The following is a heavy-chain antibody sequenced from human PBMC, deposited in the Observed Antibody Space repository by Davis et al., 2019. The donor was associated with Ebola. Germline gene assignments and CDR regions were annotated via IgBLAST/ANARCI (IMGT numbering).Heavy chain of an antibody. Sequence: SETLSLTCTMSGDSITSDPFFWGWVRQPPGKGLQWIGNIHYTGSTYCNPSLESRVTISADTSKNQFSLKLSSVTAADTAVYYCARYFDENWFDPWGQGTLVTVSS. D-gene: IGHD3-9*01. CDR1: GDSITSDPFF. J-gene: IGHJ5*02. V-gene: IGHV4-39*01. CDR3: ARYFDENWFDP. CDR2: IHYTGST.